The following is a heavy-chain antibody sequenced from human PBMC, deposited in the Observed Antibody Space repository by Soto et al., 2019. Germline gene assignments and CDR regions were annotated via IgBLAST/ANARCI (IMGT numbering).Heavy chain of an antibody. Sequence: SETLSLTCTVSGGPISSSSYYWGWIRQAPGKGLECLATIYYTGYTYHNPSLKSHVTISVDTSKNQFSLKLTSVTAADTALYYCARSAIATHWFFDLWGRGTLVTVSS. V-gene: IGHV4-39*01. CDR2: IYYTGYT. J-gene: IGHJ2*01. CDR3: ARSAIATHWFFDL. CDR1: GGPISSSSYY. D-gene: IGHD5-18*01.